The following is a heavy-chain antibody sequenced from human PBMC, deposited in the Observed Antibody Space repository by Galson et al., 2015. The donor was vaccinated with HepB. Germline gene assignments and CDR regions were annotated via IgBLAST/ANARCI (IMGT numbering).Heavy chain of an antibody. CDR3: ARESYSESYPPSLGH. D-gene: IGHD1-26*01. J-gene: IGHJ4*02. CDR2: IWYDGGKK. Sequence: SLRLSCAASGFTFSSYGMHWVRQAPGKGLEWVAVIWYDGGKKYYADSVKGRFTISRDNSKNTLYLQMNSLRAEDTAVYYCARESYSESYPPSLGHWGQGTLVTVSS. V-gene: IGHV3-33*01. CDR1: GFTFSSYG.